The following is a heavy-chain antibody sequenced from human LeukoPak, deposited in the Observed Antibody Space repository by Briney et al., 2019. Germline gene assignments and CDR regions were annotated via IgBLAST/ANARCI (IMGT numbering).Heavy chain of an antibody. J-gene: IGHJ6*02. Sequence: PGGSLRLSCAASGFTFSSYEMNWVRQAPGKGLEWVSYISGSSRTIFYADSVKGRFTISRDNARNSLYLQMNSLRDEDTAVYYCGRVVRWSGYGGNSDGMDVWGQGTTVTVSS. CDR3: GRVVRWSGYGGNSDGMDV. CDR2: ISGSSRTI. CDR1: GFTFSSYE. V-gene: IGHV3-48*02. D-gene: IGHD4-23*01.